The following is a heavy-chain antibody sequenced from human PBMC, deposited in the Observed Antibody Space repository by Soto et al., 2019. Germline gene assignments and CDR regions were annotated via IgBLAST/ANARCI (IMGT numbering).Heavy chain of an antibody. J-gene: IGHJ5*02. CDR2: IYHSGST. CDR1: GVSISSGGYS. CDR3: ARGKFRGVTKLNWFDP. Sequence: SETLSLTCAVSGVSISSGGYSWSWIRQPPGKGLEWIGYIYHSGSTYYNPSLKSRVTISVDRSKNQFSLKLSSVTAADTAVYYCARGKFRGVTKLNWFDPWGQGTLVTVSS. D-gene: IGHD3-10*01. V-gene: IGHV4-30-2*01.